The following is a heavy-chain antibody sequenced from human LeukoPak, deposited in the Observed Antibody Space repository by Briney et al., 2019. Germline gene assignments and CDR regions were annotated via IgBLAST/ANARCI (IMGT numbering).Heavy chain of an antibody. CDR2: IYPGDSDT. Sequence: GESLKISCKASGYSFTTYWIGWVRQMPGKGLECMGIIYPGDSDTRYSPSFEGQVTISADKSITTAYLQWSSLKASDTAMYYCARHGVGYCSGGSCVLDYWGQGTLVTVSS. D-gene: IGHD2-15*01. J-gene: IGHJ4*02. CDR3: ARHGVGYCSGGSCVLDY. CDR1: GYSFTTYW. V-gene: IGHV5-51*01.